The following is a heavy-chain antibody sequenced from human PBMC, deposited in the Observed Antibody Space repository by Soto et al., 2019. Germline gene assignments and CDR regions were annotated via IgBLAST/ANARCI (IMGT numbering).Heavy chain of an antibody. V-gene: IGHV4-30-2*01. CDR3: ARFNTGSYYEAFDI. CDR1: GGSISSGGYS. Sequence: SETLSLTCAVSGGSISSGGYSWSWIRQPPGKGLEWIGYIYHSGSTYYNPSLKSRVTISVDKSKNQFSLKLSSVTAADTAVYYCARFNTGSYYEAFDIWGQGTMVTVSS. CDR2: IYHSGST. J-gene: IGHJ3*02. D-gene: IGHD1-26*01.